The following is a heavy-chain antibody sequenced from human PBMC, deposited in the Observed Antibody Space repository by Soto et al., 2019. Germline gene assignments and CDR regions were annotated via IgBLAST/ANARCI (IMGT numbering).Heavy chain of an antibody. Sequence: EVQLVESGGKLVQPGGSLTLSCAASGFTFKNHWMHWVRPAPGKGLVWVSRIHYDGSNTRYADSVNGRFTISRDNAKNTLYLHLSRLKVDDTAVYYCERDWYNFSSGSARGGHWYFDLWGRGTRVNASS. V-gene: IGHV3-74*01. CDR2: IHYDGSNT. CDR3: ERDWYNFSSGSARGGHWYFDL. J-gene: IGHJ2*01. CDR1: GFTFKNHW. D-gene: IGHD3-10*01.